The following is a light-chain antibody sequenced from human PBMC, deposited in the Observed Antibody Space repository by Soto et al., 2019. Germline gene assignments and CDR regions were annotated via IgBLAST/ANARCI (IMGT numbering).Light chain of an antibody. CDR1: SFDVDDYNS. CDR3: SLYTISSTPSYV. CDR2: EVN. J-gene: IGLJ1*01. Sequence: QSVLTHPASVSWSPGQSITISCTGTSFDVDDYNSVSWYQQPPGKAPKLIIYEVNNRPSGVSNRFSGSNSDNTASLTISGLQAEDEADYYCSLYTISSTPSYVFGTGTKVTVL. V-gene: IGLV2-14*01.